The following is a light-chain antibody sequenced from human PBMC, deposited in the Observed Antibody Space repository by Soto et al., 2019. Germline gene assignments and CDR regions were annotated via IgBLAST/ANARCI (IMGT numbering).Light chain of an antibody. V-gene: IGLV2-14*01. CDR2: EVS. CDR3: SSYTSSTTLEV. Sequence: QSALTQPASVSGSPGQSITISCTGTISDVGGYNFVSWYQHHPGKAPKLMIYEVSNRPSGVSNRFSGSRSGNTASLTISGLQAEDEADYYCSSYTSSTTLEVFGGGTKLTVL. J-gene: IGLJ2*01. CDR1: ISDVGGYNF.